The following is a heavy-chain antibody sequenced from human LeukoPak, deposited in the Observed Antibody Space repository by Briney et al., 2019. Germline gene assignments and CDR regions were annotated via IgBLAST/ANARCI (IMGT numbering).Heavy chain of an antibody. V-gene: IGHV1-2*02. CDR1: GYTFTGYY. D-gene: IGHD3-3*01. J-gene: IGHJ4*02. CDR2: INPNGGGT. CDR3: ARGDFWSGYAYYFDY. Sequence: ASVKVSCKASGYTFTGYYMHWVRQAPGQGLEWMGWINPNGGGTNYAQKFQGRVTMTRDTSISTAYMELSRLRSDDTAVYYCARGDFWSGYAYYFDYWGQGTLVTVSS.